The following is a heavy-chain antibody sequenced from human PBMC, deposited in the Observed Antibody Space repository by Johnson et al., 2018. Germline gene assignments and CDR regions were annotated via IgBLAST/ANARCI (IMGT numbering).Heavy chain of an antibody. Sequence: EVQLVESGGGLVQXGGSXRLXCAASGFTFSSYAMSWVRQAPGKGLEWVSAISGSGGSTYYADSVKGRFTISRDNSKNTLYLQMNSLRAEDTAVYYCAKDHEGDYGYYYYYMDGWGKGTTVTVSS. CDR1: GFTFSSYA. V-gene: IGHV3-23*04. J-gene: IGHJ6*03. CDR2: ISGSGGST. CDR3: AKDHEGDYGYYYYYMDG. D-gene: IGHD4-17*01.